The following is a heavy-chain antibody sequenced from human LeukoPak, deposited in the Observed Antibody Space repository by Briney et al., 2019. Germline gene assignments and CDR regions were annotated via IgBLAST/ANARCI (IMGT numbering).Heavy chain of an antibody. CDR1: GDSVSSNSAA. Sequence: SQTLSLTCAISGDSVSSNSAAWNWIRQSPSRGLEWLGRTYYRSKWYNDYAVSVKSRITINPDTSKNQFSLQLNSVTPEDTAVYYCARDGIVVVPAAIIYYYCGMDVWGQGTTVTVSS. V-gene: IGHV6-1*01. CDR3: ARDGIVVVPAAIIYYYCGMDV. J-gene: IGHJ6*02. D-gene: IGHD2-2*02. CDR2: TYYRSKWYN.